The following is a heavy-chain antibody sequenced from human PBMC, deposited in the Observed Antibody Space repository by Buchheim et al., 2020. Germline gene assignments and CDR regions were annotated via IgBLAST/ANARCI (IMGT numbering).Heavy chain of an antibody. D-gene: IGHD3-3*01. V-gene: IGHV3-66*01. Sequence: EVQLVESGGGLVQPGGSLRLSCAASGFTVSSNYMSWVRQAPGKGLEWVSVIYSGGSTYYADSVKGRFTISRDNSKNTLYLQMNSLRAEDTAVYYCARTRITIFGVVDYYYGMDVWGQGTT. CDR2: IYSGGST. J-gene: IGHJ6*02. CDR1: GFTVSSNY. CDR3: ARTRITIFGVVDYYYGMDV.